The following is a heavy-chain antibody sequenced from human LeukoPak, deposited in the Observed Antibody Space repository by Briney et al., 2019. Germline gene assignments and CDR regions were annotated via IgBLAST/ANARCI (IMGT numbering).Heavy chain of an antibody. CDR1: GFTFSSYS. D-gene: IGHD2-21*01. J-gene: IGHJ6*02. CDR2: ISTTSINI. Sequence: GGSLRLSCAASGFTFSSYSMNWVRQAPGKGLEWVSYISTTSINIYYVDSVEGRFTISRDNAKNLLYLQMDSLRAEDTAVYYCARTLRFFRGLEVWGQRTTVTASS. V-gene: IGHV3-48*01. CDR3: ARTLRFFRGLEV.